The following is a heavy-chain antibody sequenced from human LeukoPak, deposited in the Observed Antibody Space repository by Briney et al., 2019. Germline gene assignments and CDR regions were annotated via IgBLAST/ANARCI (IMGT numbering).Heavy chain of an antibody. CDR2: INHSGST. Sequence: SETLSLTCAVYGGSFSGYYWSWIRQPPGKGLEWIGEINHSGSTNYNPSLKSRVTISVDTSKNQFSLKLSSVTAADTAVYYCARLKTYYYDSSGCYYPTPFFDYWGQGTLVTVSS. V-gene: IGHV4-34*01. CDR1: GGSFSGYY. CDR3: ARLKTYYYDSSGCYYPTPFFDY. D-gene: IGHD3-22*01. J-gene: IGHJ4*02.